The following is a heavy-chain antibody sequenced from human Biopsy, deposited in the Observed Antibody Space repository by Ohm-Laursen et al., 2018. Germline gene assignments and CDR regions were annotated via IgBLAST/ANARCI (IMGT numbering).Heavy chain of an antibody. CDR3: AREAIGYQLPCDD. D-gene: IGHD2-2*01. Sequence: SVKVSCKVPTGAFNSYGIIWVRQAPGQGPEWMGRIIPILRTTAYAQTFLGRVTITADSPTSTVDMELTSLTSDDTAVYFCAREAIGYQLPCDDWGQGTLVTVSS. V-gene: IGHV1-69*11. J-gene: IGHJ4*02. CDR1: TGAFNSYG. CDR2: IIPILRTT.